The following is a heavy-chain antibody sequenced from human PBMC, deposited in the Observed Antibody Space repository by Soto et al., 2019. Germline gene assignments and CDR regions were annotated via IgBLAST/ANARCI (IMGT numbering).Heavy chain of an antibody. Sequence: QVQLQESGPGLVKPSETLSLTCTVSGGSISGGGHSWSWIRQPPGQGLEWIGHIFDSGSTYYNPSLKSRLCIAVDTSKNQFSLRLSSVTAADTAVYFCAREIMPLTNDWYFELWGRGTLVTVSS. V-gene: IGHV4-30-4*01. D-gene: IGHD2-8*01. CDR3: AREIMPLTNDWYFEL. CDR1: GGSISGGGHS. CDR2: IFDSGST. J-gene: IGHJ2*01.